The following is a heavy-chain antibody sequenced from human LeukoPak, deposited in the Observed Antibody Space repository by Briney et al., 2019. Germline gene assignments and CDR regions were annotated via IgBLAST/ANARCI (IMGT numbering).Heavy chain of an antibody. CDR3: ARGRSTNYFDY. D-gene: IGHD1-1*01. V-gene: IGHV4-34*01. CDR1: GGSFSGYY. Sequence: PSETLSLTCAVYGGSFSGYYWSWIRQPPGKGLEWIGEINHSGSTNYNPSLKSRVTISVDPSKNQFSLKLSSVTAADTAVYYCARGRSTNYFDYWGQGTLVTVSS. CDR2: INHSGST. J-gene: IGHJ4*02.